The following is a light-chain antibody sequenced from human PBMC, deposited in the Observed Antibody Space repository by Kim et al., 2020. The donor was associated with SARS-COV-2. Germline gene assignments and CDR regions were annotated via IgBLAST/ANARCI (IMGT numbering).Light chain of an antibody. V-gene: IGLV10-54*01. CDR3: SAWDSSLSAWV. Sequence: LTQPPSVSKGLRQTATLTCTGNSNNVGNQGAAWLQQHQGHPPKLLSYRNNKRPSGISARLSASRSGNTASLTITGLQPEDEADYYCSAWDSSLSAWVFGGGTQLTVL. CDR1: SNNVGNQG. CDR2: RNN. J-gene: IGLJ3*02.